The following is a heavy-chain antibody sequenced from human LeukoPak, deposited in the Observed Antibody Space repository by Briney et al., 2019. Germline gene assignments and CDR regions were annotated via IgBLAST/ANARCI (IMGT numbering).Heavy chain of an antibody. CDR3: ARCPPRYRIDY. CDR1: GGSFSGYY. V-gene: IGHV4-34*01. Sequence: SETLSLTCAVYGGSFSGYYWSWIRQPPGKGLEWIGEINHSGSTNYNPSLKSRVTISVDTSKNQFSLKLSSVTAADTAVYYCARCPPRYRIDYWGQGTLVTVSS. D-gene: IGHD1-14*01. CDR2: INHSGST. J-gene: IGHJ4*02.